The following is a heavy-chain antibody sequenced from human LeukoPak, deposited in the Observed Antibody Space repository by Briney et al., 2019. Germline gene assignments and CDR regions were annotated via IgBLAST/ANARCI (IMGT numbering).Heavy chain of an antibody. CDR3: ARAPYCYGSGSYYYFDY. D-gene: IGHD3-10*01. CDR2: INPNSGGT. V-gene: IGHV1-2*02. J-gene: IGHJ4*02. CDR1: GYTFTGYY. Sequence: GAAVTVSFSASGYTFTGYYMHWVRPAPGQGLEWMGWINPNSGGTNYAQKFKGRVTMTRDTSISTAYMELSRLRSDDTAVYYCARAPYCYGSGSYYYFDYWGQGTLVTVSS.